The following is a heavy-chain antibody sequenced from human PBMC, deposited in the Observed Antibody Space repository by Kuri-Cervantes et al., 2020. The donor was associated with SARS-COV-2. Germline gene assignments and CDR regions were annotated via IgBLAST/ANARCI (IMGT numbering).Heavy chain of an antibody. Sequence: GGSLRLSCAASGFTFSSYSMNWVRQAPGKGLEWVSSISSSSSYIFYADSVKGRFTIPRDNAKNSLSLQMNSLRAEDTAVYYCARVRNDYYYYYMDVWGKGTTVTVSS. CDR1: GFTFSSYS. CDR2: ISSSSSYI. J-gene: IGHJ6*03. CDR3: ARVRNDYYYYYMDV. V-gene: IGHV3-21*01.